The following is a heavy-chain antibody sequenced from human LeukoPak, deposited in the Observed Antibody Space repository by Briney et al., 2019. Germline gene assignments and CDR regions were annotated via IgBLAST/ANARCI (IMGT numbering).Heavy chain of an antibody. J-gene: IGHJ4*02. V-gene: IGHV3-33*01. D-gene: IGHD6-19*01. CDR1: GFTFSSFG. Sequence: PGRSLRLSCAASGFTFSSFGMHWVRQAPGKGLEWVAVIWSDGSNKYYADSVKGRFIISRDNSKNTLYLQMNSLRAEDTAVYYCARYSSGFLDSWGQGTLVTVSS. CDR3: ARYSSGFLDS. CDR2: IWSDGSNK.